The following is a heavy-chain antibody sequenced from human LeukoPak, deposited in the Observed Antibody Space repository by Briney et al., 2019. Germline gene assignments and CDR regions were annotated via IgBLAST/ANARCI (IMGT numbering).Heavy chain of an antibody. Sequence: PGGSLRLSCAASGFTFRSYAMSWVRQAPGKGLEWVSSISGSGVRTYYADSVKGRFTISRDNSKNTLYLQMNRLRAEDTAVYYCAKGCSSTSCYFIFDYWGQGTLVTVSS. CDR2: ISGSGVRT. J-gene: IGHJ4*02. D-gene: IGHD2-2*01. CDR1: GFTFRSYA. CDR3: AKGCSSTSCYFIFDY. V-gene: IGHV3-23*01.